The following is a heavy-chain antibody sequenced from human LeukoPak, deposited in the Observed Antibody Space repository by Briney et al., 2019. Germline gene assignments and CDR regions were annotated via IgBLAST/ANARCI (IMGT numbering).Heavy chain of an antibody. Sequence: SETLSLTCTVSGVSITGYYWSWIRQPPGKGLEWIGYIYDSGSTNYNPSLKSRLTISVDTSKNQCSLKLSSVTAADTAVYYCARQSISGSSLSYFDYWGQGTLVNVSS. CDR3: ARQSISGSSLSYFDY. V-gene: IGHV4-59*01. CDR1: GVSITGYY. CDR2: IYDSGST. J-gene: IGHJ4*02. D-gene: IGHD3-22*01.